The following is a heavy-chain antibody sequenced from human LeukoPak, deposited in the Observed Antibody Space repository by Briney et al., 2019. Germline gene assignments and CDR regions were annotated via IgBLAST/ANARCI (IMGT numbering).Heavy chain of an antibody. V-gene: IGHV3-72*01. CDR2: IRNKANSYTT. CDR3: ARGYGSGPFYFDY. CDR1: GFTFSDHY. Sequence: GGSLRLSCAASGFTFSDHYMDWVRQAPGKGLEWVARIRNKANSYTTEYAASVKGRFTIARDDSKTSLFLQMNSLKTEDTAVYYCARGYGSGPFYFDYWGQGTLVTVSS. D-gene: IGHD3-10*01. J-gene: IGHJ4*02.